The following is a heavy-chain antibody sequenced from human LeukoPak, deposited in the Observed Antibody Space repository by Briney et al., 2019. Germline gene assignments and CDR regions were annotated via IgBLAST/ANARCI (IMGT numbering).Heavy chain of an antibody. CDR1: GFTFSSYG. CDR2: ISYDGSNK. CDR3: AKDQGGSWFNYYYYYGMDV. Sequence: GRSLRLSCAASGFTFSSYGMHWVRQAPGRGLEWVAVISYDGSNKYYADSVKGRFTISRDNSKNTLYLQMNSLRAEDTAVYYCAKDQGGSWFNYYYYYGMDVWGQGTTVTVSS. J-gene: IGHJ6*02. V-gene: IGHV3-30*18. D-gene: IGHD6-13*01.